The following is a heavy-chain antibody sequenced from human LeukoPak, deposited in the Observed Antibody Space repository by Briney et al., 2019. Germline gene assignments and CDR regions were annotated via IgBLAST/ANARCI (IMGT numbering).Heavy chain of an antibody. D-gene: IGHD1-26*01. CDR1: GGSISSGGYY. CDR2: IYHSGST. Sequence: SETLSLTCTVSGGSISSGGYYWSWIRQPPGKGLEWIGYIYHSGSTYYNPSLKSRVTISVDRSKNQFSLKLSSVTAADTAVYYCARSPKWELRLWFDPWGQGTLVTVSS. J-gene: IGHJ5*02. V-gene: IGHV4-30-2*01. CDR3: ARSPKWELRLWFDP.